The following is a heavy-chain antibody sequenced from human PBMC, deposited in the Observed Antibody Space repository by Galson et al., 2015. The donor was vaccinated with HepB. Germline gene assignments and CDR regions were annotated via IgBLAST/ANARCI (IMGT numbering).Heavy chain of an antibody. CDR1: GSTFSSYA. Sequence: SLRLSCATSGSTFSSYAMNWVRQAPGKGLEWVSGIGVNDGSIYYANSVKGRFTISRDNSKNTLYLQVNGLRVEDTAIYYCAKGRPERPPEHRGYDLPDYWGQGTLVTVSS. D-gene: IGHD5-12*01. V-gene: IGHV3-23*01. CDR3: AKGRPERPPEHRGYDLPDY. J-gene: IGHJ4*02. CDR2: IGVNDGSI.